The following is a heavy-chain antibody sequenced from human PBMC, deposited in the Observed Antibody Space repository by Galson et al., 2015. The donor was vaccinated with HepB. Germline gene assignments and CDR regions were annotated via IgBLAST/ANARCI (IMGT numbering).Heavy chain of an antibody. CDR1: GFTFSSYA. V-gene: IGHV3-23*01. J-gene: IGHJ6*02. CDR2: ISGSGGST. D-gene: IGHD1-7*01. Sequence: SLRLSCEASGFTFSSYAISWVRQAPGKGLEWVSAISGSGGSTYYADSVKGRFTISRDNSKNTLYLQMNSLRAEYTAVYYCAKGDQDPYNWNYLGAYYVYYGMDVWGQGTTVTVSS. CDR3: AKGDQDPYNWNYLGAYYVYYGMDV.